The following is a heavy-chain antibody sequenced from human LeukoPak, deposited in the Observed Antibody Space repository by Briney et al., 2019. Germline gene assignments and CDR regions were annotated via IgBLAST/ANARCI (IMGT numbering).Heavy chain of an antibody. CDR1: GGTFRTYP. J-gene: IGHJ5*02. D-gene: IGHD3-10*01. V-gene: IGHV1-69*05. CDR3: ATSGSGRSWDWFAP. CDR2: LTHIFRRT. Sequence: SVKVSCKASGGTFRTYPTSWVRQAPGQGLEWMGGLTHIFRRTNYTQKFQERLIITTDESYSTAYMELRDLRSDDTALYYCATSGSGRSWDWFAPWGQGTLVIVSS.